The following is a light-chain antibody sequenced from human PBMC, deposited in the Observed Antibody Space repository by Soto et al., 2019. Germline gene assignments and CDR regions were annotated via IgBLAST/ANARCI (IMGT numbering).Light chain of an antibody. J-gene: IGKJ5*01. Sequence: DIQLTQSPSFLSASVGDRVTITCRASQGISTFLAWYQLKPGKAPKLLIYAASTLQSGVPSRFSGSGSRTEFTLTISSLQPEDFATYYCQQLNSYPITFGQGTRLEIK. CDR2: AAS. V-gene: IGKV1-9*01. CDR3: QQLNSYPIT. CDR1: QGISTF.